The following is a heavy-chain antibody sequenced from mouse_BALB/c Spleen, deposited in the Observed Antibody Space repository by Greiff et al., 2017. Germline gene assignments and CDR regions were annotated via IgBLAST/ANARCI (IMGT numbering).Heavy chain of an antibody. CDR1: GFNIKDTY. J-gene: IGHJ2*01. D-gene: IGHD2-1*01. CDR2: IDPANGNT. V-gene: IGHV14-3*02. Sequence: EVQLQQSGAELVKPGASVKLSCTASGFNIKDTYMHWVKQRPEQGLEWIGRIDPANGNTKYDPKFQGKATITADTSSNTAYPQLSSLTSEDTAVYYCASNGNYLYYFDYWGQGTTLTVSS. CDR3: ASNGNYLYYFDY.